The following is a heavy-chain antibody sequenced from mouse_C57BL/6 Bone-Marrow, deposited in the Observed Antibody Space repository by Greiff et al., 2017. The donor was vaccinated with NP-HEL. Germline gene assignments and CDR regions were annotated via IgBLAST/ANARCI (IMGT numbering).Heavy chain of an antibody. Sequence: DVKLVESGGDLVKPGGSLKLSCAASGFTFSSYGMSWVRQTPDKRLEWVATISSGGSYTYYPDSVKGRFTISRDNAKNTLYLQMSSLKSEDTAMYYCARPLFATVVATDYYAMDYWGQGTSVTVSS. V-gene: IGHV5-6*02. CDR3: ARPLFATVVATDYYAMDY. CDR1: GFTFSSYG. D-gene: IGHD1-1*01. J-gene: IGHJ4*01. CDR2: ISSGGSYT.